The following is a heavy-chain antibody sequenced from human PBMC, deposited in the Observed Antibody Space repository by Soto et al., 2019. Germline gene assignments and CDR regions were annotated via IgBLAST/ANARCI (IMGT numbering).Heavy chain of an antibody. V-gene: IGHV3-23*01. D-gene: IGHD2-15*01. CDR1: GFTFSSYA. J-gene: IGHJ5*02. CDR3: AKDPSYCSGGSCYSGWFDP. Sequence: GGSLRLSCVASGFTFSSYAMSWVRQAPGKGLEWVSAISGSGGSTYYADSVKGRFTISRDNSKNTLYLQMNSLRAEDTAVYYCAKDPSYCSGGSCYSGWFDPWGQGTLVTVSS. CDR2: ISGSGGST.